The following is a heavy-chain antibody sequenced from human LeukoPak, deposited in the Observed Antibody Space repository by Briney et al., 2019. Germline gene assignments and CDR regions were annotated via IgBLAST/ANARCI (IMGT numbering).Heavy chain of an antibody. CDR3: AKRGVVIRVILVGFHKEAYYFDS. D-gene: IGHD3-22*01. J-gene: IGHJ4*02. CDR1: GITLSNYG. CDR2: ISGSGGGT. V-gene: IGHV3-23*01. Sequence: GGSLRLSCADSGITLSNYGMSWVRQAPGKGLEWVAGISGSGGGTHYADSVKGRFTISRDNPKNTLHLQMNSLRAEDTAVYFCAKRGVVIRVILVGFHKEAYYFDSWGQGALVTVSS.